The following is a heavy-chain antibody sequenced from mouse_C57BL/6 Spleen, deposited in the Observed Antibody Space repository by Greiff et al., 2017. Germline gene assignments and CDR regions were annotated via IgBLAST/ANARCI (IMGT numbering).Heavy chain of an antibody. CDR2: IHPNSGST. Sequence: VQLQQPGAELVKPGASVKLSCKASGYTFTSYWMHWVKQRPGQGLEWIGMIHPNSGSTNYNEKLKSKATLTVDKSSSTAYMQLSSLTSEDSAVYYCARGDGYGAWFAYWGQGTLVTVSA. V-gene: IGHV1-64*01. CDR1: GYTFTSYW. J-gene: IGHJ3*01. CDR3: ARGDGYGAWFAY. D-gene: IGHD2-2*01.